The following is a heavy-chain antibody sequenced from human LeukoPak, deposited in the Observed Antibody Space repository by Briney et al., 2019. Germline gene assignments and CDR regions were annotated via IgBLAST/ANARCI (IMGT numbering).Heavy chain of an antibody. CDR1: VFTYEDYA. V-gene: IGHV3-9*01. CDR3: AKDGPRLMIVRTFNWFDP. CDR2: ISWNRGRI. Sequence: PGRSLSLSCAPSVFTYEDYAMHCVRHAPGRGLEWGSGISWNRGRIGYADYMKGRFTISRDNAKNSLYLQMNSLRDEDTALYYCAKDGPRLMIVRTFNWFDPWGQGTLVTVSS. J-gene: IGHJ5*02. D-gene: IGHD3-22*01.